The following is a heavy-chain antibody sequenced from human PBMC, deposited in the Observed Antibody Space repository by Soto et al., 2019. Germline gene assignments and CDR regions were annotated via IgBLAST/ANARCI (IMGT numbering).Heavy chain of an antibody. CDR2: INHSGST. D-gene: IGHD3-10*01. J-gene: IGHJ6*02. V-gene: IGHV4-34*01. CDR3: ARVGIQGSLLWFGEFPAPGYGMDV. Sequence: PSETLSLTCAVYGGSFSGYYWSWIRQPPGKGLEWIGEINHSGSTNYNPSLKSRVTISVDTSKNQFSLKLSSVTAADTAVYYCARVGIQGSLLWFGEFPAPGYGMDVWGQGTTVTVSS. CDR1: GGSFSGYY.